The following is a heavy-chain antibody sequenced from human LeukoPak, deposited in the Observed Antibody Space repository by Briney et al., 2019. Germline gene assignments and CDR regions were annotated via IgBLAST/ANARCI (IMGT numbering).Heavy chain of an antibody. CDR3: ARQGDYDYSDHYFDY. V-gene: IGHV4-39*01. Sequence: SETLSLTCTVSGGSISSRSYYWGWIRQPPGKGLEWIGSIYYSGSTYYNPSLKSRVTISVDTSKNQFSLKLSSVTAADTAVYYCARQGDYDYSDHYFDYWGQGTLVTVSS. CDR2: IYYSGST. D-gene: IGHD4-11*01. J-gene: IGHJ4*02. CDR1: GGSISSRSYY.